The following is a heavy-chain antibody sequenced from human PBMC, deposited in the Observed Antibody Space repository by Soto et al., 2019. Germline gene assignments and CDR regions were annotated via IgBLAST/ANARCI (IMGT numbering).Heavy chain of an antibody. D-gene: IGHD6-13*01. V-gene: IGHV4-39*01. CDR2: IYYSGST. CDR3: ARHQSHSSSYVDP. J-gene: IGHJ5*02. CDR1: GGSISSSSYY. Sequence: SETLSLTCTVSGGSISSSSYYWGWIRQPPGKGVEWIGSIYYSGSTYYNPSLKSRVTISVDTSKNQFSLKLSSVTAADTAVYYCARHQSHSSSYVDPWGQGTLVTVSS.